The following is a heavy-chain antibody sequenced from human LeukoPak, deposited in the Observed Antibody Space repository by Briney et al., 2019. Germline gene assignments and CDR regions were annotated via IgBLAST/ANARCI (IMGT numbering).Heavy chain of an antibody. J-gene: IGHJ4*02. V-gene: IGHV3-33*01. Sequence: GRSLRLSCAASGFTLKNYGFHWVRQAPGKGLEWVAVIWYDGSKKYYADSVKGRFTISRDDSKYTLFLQMNSLRAEDTAVYFCARSLGETAFDYWGQGTLVTVSS. CDR3: ARSLGETAFDY. D-gene: IGHD1-14*01. CDR2: IWYDGSKK. CDR1: GFTLKNYG.